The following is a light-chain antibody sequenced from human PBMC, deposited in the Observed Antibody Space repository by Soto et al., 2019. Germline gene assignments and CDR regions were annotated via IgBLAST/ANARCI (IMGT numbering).Light chain of an antibody. CDR2: DVS. J-gene: IGLJ2*01. CDR3: SSYTSSSTPSV. CDR1: SRNDGCYNY. Sequence: QSLLTPPASVYGSPGQSLTISCTGTSRNDGCYNYVSWYQQHPGKAPKLMIYDVSNRPSGVSNRFSGSKSGNTASLTISGLQAEDEADYYCSSYTSSSTPSVFGGGTKVTVL. V-gene: IGLV2-14*01.